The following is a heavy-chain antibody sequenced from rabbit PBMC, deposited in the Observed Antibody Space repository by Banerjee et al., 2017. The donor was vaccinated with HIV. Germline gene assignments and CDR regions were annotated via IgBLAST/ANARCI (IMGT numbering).Heavy chain of an antibody. CDR1: GFSLSTYY. D-gene: IGHD4-2*01. J-gene: IGHJ4*01. Sequence: QLKETGGGLVTPGGTLTLSCTVSGFSLSTYYMSWVRQAPGKGLEWIGTIYGGEGRTYYASWVNGRFTLSSDNAQNTVDLQMNSLTAVDRAIYFCARGDAGSRYAFNLWGPGTLVTVS. V-gene: IGHV1S7*01. CDR3: ARGDAGSRYAFNL. CDR2: IYGGEGRT.